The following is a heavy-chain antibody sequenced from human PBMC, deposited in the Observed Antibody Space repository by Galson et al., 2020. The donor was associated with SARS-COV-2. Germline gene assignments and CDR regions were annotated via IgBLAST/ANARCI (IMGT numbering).Heavy chain of an antibody. J-gene: IGHJ4*02. CDR2: IYPGDSDT. D-gene: IGHD3-9*01. V-gene: IGHV5-51*01. CDR3: ASAGYFDWVTFDY. CDR1: GYSFTSYW. Sequence: ASLKISCKGSGYSFTSYWIGWVRQMPGKGLEWMGIIYPGDSDTRYSPSFQGQVTISADKSISTAYLQWSSLKASDTAMYYCASAGYFDWVTFDYWGQGTLVTVSS.